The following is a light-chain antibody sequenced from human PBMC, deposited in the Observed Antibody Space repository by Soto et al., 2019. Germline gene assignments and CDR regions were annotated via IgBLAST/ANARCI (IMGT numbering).Light chain of an antibody. CDR2: TAS. Sequence: DIQITQSPSSLSASVGERVTSTCRASQNINSYLNWYQQRPGKAPKLLIYTASSLQSGVPSRFSGSGSGADFTLTITSLQPEDFASYYCQKSLSTPLTFGGGTKVDIK. J-gene: IGKJ4*01. CDR3: QKSLSTPLT. V-gene: IGKV1-39*01. CDR1: QNINSY.